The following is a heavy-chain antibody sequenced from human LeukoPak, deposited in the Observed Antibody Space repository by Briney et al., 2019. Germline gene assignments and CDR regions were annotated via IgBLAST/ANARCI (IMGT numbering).Heavy chain of an antibody. CDR2: TYYRSKWYN. J-gene: IGHJ4*02. CDR1: GDSVSSNSAA. CDR3: AGGVLDWGSPFSMDY. Sequence: SQTLSLTCAISGDSVSSNSAAWNWIRQSPSRGLEWLGRTYYRSKWYNDYAVSVKSRITINPDTSKNQFSLQLNSVTPEDTAVYYCAGGVLDWGSPFSMDYWGQGTLVTVSS. D-gene: IGHD3/OR15-3a*01. V-gene: IGHV6-1*01.